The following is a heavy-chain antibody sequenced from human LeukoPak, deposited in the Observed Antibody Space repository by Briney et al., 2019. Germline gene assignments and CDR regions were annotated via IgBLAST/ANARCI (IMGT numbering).Heavy chain of an antibody. J-gene: IGHJ5*01. Sequence: SVKVSCKASGGTFSSYAFSWVRQAPGQGLQWMGGIIPILGTTNYAQQFQGRVTMTTDESTSTAFMELSSLRSEDTAIYYCAIDDGSATMGFDSWGQGTLLNVSS. CDR2: IIPILGTT. V-gene: IGHV1-69*05. CDR1: GGTFSSYA. CDR3: AIDDGSATMGFDS.